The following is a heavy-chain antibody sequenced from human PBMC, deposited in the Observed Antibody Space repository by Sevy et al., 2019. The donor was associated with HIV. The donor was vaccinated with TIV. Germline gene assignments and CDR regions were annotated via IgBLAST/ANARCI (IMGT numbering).Heavy chain of an antibody. Sequence: GESLKISCKGSGYSFTSYWIGWVRQMPGKGLEWMGIIYPGDSDTRYSQSFQGQVTISADKSISTAYLQWSSLKASDTAMYYCARQPDYGDYVGAFDIWGQGTMVTVSS. CDR3: ARQPDYGDYVGAFDI. CDR2: IYPGDSDT. J-gene: IGHJ3*02. V-gene: IGHV5-51*01. CDR1: GYSFTSYW. D-gene: IGHD4-17*01.